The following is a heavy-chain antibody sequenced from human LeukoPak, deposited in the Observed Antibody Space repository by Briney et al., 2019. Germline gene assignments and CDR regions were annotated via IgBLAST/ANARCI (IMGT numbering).Heavy chain of an antibody. CDR2: INHSGST. V-gene: IGHV4-34*01. Sequence: GSLRLSCTASGFTFSLYNMNWVRQPPGKGLEWIGEINHSGSTNYNPSLKSRVTISVDTSKNQFSLKLSSVTAADTAVYYCARELVHFDYWGQGTLVTVSS. D-gene: IGHD1-1*01. CDR3: ARELVHFDY. J-gene: IGHJ4*02. CDR1: GFTFSLYN.